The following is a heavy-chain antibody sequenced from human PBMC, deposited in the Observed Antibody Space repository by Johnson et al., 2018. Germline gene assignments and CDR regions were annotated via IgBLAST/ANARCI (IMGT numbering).Heavy chain of an antibody. Sequence: VQLVESGGGLVKXGRSLRLSCTASGFTFGDYAMSWFRQAPGKGLEWVGFIRSKAYGGTTEYAASVKGRLTISRAESNSSAYLQMNSLKTEDTAVYYCTPGDTRYYYYGMDVWGQGTTVTVSS. J-gene: IGHJ6*02. CDR2: IRSKAYGGTT. CDR3: TPGDTRYYYYGMDV. CDR1: GFTFGDYA. D-gene: IGHD4-17*01. V-gene: IGHV3-49*05.